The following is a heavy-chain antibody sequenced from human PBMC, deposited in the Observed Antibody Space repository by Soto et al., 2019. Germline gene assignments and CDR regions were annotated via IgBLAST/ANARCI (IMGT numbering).Heavy chain of an antibody. CDR3: ARLNGYCISTNCHGYYGMDV. D-gene: IGHD2-2*03. CDR1: GGSFSGYY. CDR2: INHSGST. V-gene: IGHV4-34*01. Sequence: SETLSLTCAVYGGSFSGYYWTWIRQPPGTGLEWIGEINHSGSTNYNPSLKSRVTISVDTSKNQFSLKLTSVTAADTAVYYCARLNGYCISTNCHGYYGMDVWGQGTTVTVSS. J-gene: IGHJ6*02.